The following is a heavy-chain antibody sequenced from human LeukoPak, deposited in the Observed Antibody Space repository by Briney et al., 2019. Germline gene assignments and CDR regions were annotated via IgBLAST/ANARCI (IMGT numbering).Heavy chain of an antibody. D-gene: IGHD3-3*01. CDR1: GYTLTELS. V-gene: IGHV1-24*01. CDR3: ATAGPYDFGLDY. Sequence: GASVKVSCKVSGYTLTELSMHWVRQAPGKGLEWMGGFDPEDGETIHAQKFQGRVTMTEDTSTDTAYMELSSLRSEDTAVYYCATAGPYDFGLDYWGQGTLVTVSS. CDR2: FDPEDGET. J-gene: IGHJ4*02.